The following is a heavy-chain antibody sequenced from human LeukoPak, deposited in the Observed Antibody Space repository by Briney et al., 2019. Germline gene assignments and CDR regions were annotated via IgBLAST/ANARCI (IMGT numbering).Heavy chain of an antibody. CDR1: GFILRDNA. J-gene: IGHJ2*01. V-gene: IGHV3-49*03. Sequence: GGSLRLSCTASGFILRDNAIAWFRQPPGKGLEWIGYVRGETNGGAADYAASVKGRFTISRDESKSSAYLQLNNVRTDDTAVYYCSRSGFKDRGRGTLVVVSS. CDR3: SRSGFKD. D-gene: IGHD5-12*01. CDR2: VRGETNGGAA.